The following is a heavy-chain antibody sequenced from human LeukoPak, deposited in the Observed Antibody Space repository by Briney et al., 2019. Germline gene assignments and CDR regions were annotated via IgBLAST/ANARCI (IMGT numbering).Heavy chain of an antibody. CDR1: GYTFTSYG. D-gene: IGHD5-12*01. V-gene: IGHV1-18*04. J-gene: IGHJ6*04. Sequence: ASVKVSCKASGYTFTSYGISWVRQAPGQELEWMGWISTYNGNTNYAQKLQGRVTMTTDTSTSTAYMELRSLRSDATAVYYCARTPPPPYSGYDRFMDVWGKGTTVTVSS. CDR3: ARTPPPPYSGYDRFMDV. CDR2: ISTYNGNT.